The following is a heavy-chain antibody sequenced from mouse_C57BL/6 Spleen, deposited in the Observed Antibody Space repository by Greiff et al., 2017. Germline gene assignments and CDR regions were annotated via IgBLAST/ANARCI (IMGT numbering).Heavy chain of an antibody. CDR3: ARKRPNYYGSGYAMDY. J-gene: IGHJ4*01. V-gene: IGHV1-82*01. D-gene: IGHD1-1*01. CDR1: GYAFSSSW. Sequence: QVQLQQSGPELVKPGASVKISCKASGYAFSSSWMNWVKQRPGKGLEWLGRIYPGDGDTNYNGKFKGKATLTADKSSSTAYMQLSSLTSEDSAVYFCARKRPNYYGSGYAMDYWGQGTSVTVSS. CDR2: IYPGDGDT.